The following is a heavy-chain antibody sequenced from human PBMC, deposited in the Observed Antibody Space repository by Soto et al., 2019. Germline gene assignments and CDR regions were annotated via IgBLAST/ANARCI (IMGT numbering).Heavy chain of an antibody. D-gene: IGHD1-1*01. CDR1: GYAFTTYG. V-gene: IGHV1-18*01. J-gene: IGHJ4*02. CDR2: ISAHNGNT. CDR3: ARGRYGDY. Sequence: QVHLVKSGAELKKPGASVKVSCKGSGYAFTTYGITWVRQAPGQGLEWMGWISAHNGNTNYAPKLQGRVTVTRDTSTSTAYMELRSLRSYDTAVYYCARGRYGDYWGEGALVTVSS.